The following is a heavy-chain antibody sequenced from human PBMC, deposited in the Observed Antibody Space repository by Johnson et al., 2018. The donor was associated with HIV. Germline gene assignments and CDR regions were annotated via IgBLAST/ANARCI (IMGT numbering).Heavy chain of an antibody. CDR1: GFTFSSYA. CDR3: AKDVREDLRAFDI. Sequence: QVQLVESGGGVVQPGGSLRLSCAASGFTFSSYAMHWVRQAPGAGLEWVAVIWSDGSQKYYEDSVKGRFTVSRDNSKNTLCLQMNGLGPEDTAGYYCAKDVREDLRAFDICGQGTMVTVSS. D-gene: IGHD5-24*01. CDR2: IWSDGSQK. V-gene: IGHV3-30*02. J-gene: IGHJ3*02.